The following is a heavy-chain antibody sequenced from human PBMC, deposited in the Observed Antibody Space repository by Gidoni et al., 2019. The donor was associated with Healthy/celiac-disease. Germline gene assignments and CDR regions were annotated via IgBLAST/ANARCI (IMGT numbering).Heavy chain of an antibody. D-gene: IGHD6-13*01. V-gene: IGHV3-30*03. J-gene: IGHJ4*02. Sequence: QVQLVESGGGVVQPGRSLRLPCAASGFTFSRYGMHWVRQAPGKGLEGVAVISYDGSNKYYADSVKGRFTISRDNSKNTLYLQMNSLRAEDTAVYYCATPGWAAADLQPLDYWGQGTLVTVSS. CDR2: ISYDGSNK. CDR1: GFTFSRYG. CDR3: ATPGWAAADLQPLDY.